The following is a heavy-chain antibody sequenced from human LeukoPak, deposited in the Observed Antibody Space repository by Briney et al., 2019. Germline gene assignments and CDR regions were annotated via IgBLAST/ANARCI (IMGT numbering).Heavy chain of an antibody. V-gene: IGHV4-4*02. CDR2: IYHSGST. Sequence: SETLSLTCAVSGGSISSSNWWSWVRQPPGKGLEWIGEIYHSGSTNYNPSLKSRVTISVDKSKNQFSLKLSSVTAADTAVYYCARGAWGLITMVREGYFDYWGQGTLVTVSS. J-gene: IGHJ4*02. D-gene: IGHD3-10*01. CDR1: GGSISSSNW. CDR3: ARGAWGLITMVREGYFDY.